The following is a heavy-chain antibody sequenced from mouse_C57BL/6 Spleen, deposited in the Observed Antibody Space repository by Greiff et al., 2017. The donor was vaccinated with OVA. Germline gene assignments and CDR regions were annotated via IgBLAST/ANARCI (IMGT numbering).Heavy chain of an antibody. D-gene: IGHD2-4*01. J-gene: IGHJ3*01. CDR1: GYTFTSYW. CDR3: VTNLYEYDGGFAY. CDR2: IYPGSGST. Sequence: QVQLKQPGAELVKPGASVKMSCKASGYTFTSYWITWVKQRPGQGLEWIGDIYPGSGSTNYNEKFKSKATLTVDTSSSTAYMQLSSLTSEDSAVYYCVTNLYEYDGGFAYWGQGTLVTVSA. V-gene: IGHV1-55*01.